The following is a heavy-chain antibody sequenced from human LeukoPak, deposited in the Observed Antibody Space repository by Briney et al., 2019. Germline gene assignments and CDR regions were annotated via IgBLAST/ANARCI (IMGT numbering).Heavy chain of an antibody. CDR2: ISYGGSDK. J-gene: IGHJ4*02. Sequence: GGSLRLSCAASGLTFSSYGMHWVRQAPGKGLEWVAVISYGGSDKYYADSVKGRFTISRDNSKNTLYLQMNSLRAEDTAVYYCAKDRSIVGARTARDDYWGQGTLVTVSS. V-gene: IGHV3-30*18. CDR3: AKDRSIVGARTARDDY. D-gene: IGHD1-26*01. CDR1: GLTFSSYG.